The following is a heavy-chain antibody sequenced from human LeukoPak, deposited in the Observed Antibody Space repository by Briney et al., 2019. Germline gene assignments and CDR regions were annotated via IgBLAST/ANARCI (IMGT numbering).Heavy chain of an antibody. CDR3: ARPGDCSGYWAGGYFDY. Sequence: GAAVKVSCKASGYTFTSYDINWVRQATGQGLEWMGWMNPNSGNTGYAQKFQGRVTITRNTSISTAYMELSSLRSEDTAVYYCARPGDCSGYWAGGYFDYWGQGTLVTVSS. CDR2: MNPNSGNT. D-gene: IGHD3-22*01. J-gene: IGHJ4*02. CDR1: GYTFTSYD. V-gene: IGHV1-8*03.